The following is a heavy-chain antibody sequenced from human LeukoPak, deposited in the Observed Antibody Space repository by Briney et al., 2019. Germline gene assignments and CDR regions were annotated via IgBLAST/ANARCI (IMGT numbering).Heavy chain of an antibody. Sequence: PGGSLRLSCAASGFTFSSYWMHWVRQAPGKGLVWVSRINGDGSRTNYADSVKGRFTISRDNSKNTLYLQMNSLRAEDTAVYYCAKGYGDFLDYFDYWGQGTLVTVSS. D-gene: IGHD4-17*01. J-gene: IGHJ4*02. CDR2: INGDGSRT. CDR3: AKGYGDFLDYFDY. CDR1: GFTFSSYW. V-gene: IGHV3-74*01.